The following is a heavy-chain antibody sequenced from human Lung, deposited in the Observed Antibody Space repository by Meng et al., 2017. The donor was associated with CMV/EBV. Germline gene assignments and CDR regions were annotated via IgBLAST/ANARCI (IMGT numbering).Heavy chain of an antibody. CDR1: ASTFSSYD. Sequence: GSASTFSSYDMHWVRQAPGKGLEWVADISYDGTNKYYAESVKGRFTISRDNSRNTVYSQMNSLRTEDTAMYYCARVRGWYGDPDWFDDYWGQGXLVTVSS. CDR2: ISYDGTNK. CDR3: ARVRGWYGDPDWFDDY. D-gene: IGHD3/OR15-3a*01. V-gene: IGHV3-30-3*01. J-gene: IGHJ4*02.